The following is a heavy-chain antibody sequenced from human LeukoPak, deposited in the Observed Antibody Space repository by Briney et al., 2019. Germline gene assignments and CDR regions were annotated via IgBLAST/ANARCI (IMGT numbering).Heavy chain of an antibody. Sequence: GRSLRLSCAASGFTFSSYGMHWVRQAPGKGLEWVAVIWYDGSNKYYADSVKGRFTISRDNSKNTLYLQMNSLRAEDTAVYYCARDYSESEYFFDYWGQGSLVAVSS. D-gene: IGHD1-26*01. CDR1: GFTFSSYG. V-gene: IGHV3-33*01. CDR2: IWYDGSNK. CDR3: ARDYSESEYFFDY. J-gene: IGHJ4*02.